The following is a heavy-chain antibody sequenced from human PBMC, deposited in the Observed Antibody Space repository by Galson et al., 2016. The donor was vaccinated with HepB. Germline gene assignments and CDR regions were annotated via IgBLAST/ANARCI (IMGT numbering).Heavy chain of an antibody. CDR1: GFSFSSSA. V-gene: IGHV1-58*01. J-gene: IGHJ4*02. CDR3: AGYDFWGGYYGYYFDN. D-gene: IGHD3-3*01. Sequence: SVKVSCKASGFSFSSSAVHWVRQTRGQRLEWIGWIVVGSGNTNYAQKFQERVTITRVLSSGTAYMELSSLRSEDTAVYYCAGYDFWGGYYGYYFDNWGQGTLVTVSS. CDR2: IVVGSGNT.